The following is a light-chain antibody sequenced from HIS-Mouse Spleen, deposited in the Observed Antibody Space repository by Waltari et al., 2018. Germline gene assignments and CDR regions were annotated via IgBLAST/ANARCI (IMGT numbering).Light chain of an antibody. CDR2: RNK. J-gene: IGLJ3*02. CDR1: SSNIGSNY. V-gene: IGLV1-47*01. Sequence: QSVLTQPPSASGTPGQRVTIPCSGSSSNIGSNYVYWYQQLPGTAPKLLIYRNKQLPSGFPDRFSGSKSGTSPSLAISGLRSEDEADYYCAAWDDSLSGPIWVFGGGTKLTVL. CDR3: AAWDDSLSGPIWV.